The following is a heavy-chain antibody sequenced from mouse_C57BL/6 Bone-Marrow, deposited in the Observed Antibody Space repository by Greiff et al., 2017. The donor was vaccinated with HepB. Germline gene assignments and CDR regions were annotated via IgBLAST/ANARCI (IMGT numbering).Heavy chain of an antibody. CDR1: GFSLTSYG. D-gene: IGHD4-1*01. CDR3: ARHANWDPYYFDY. CDR2: IWSDGST. V-gene: IGHV2-6-1*01. Sequence: QVQLKESGPGLVAPSQSLSITCTVSGFSLTSYGVHWVRQPPGKGLEWLVVIWSDGSTTYNSALKSRLSISKDNSKSQVFLKMNSLQTDDTAMYYCARHANWDPYYFDYWGQGTTRTVSS. J-gene: IGHJ2*01.